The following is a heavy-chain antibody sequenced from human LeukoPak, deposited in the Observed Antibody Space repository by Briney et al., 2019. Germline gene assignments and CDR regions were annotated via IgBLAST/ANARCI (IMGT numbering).Heavy chain of an antibody. CDR3: ARDSYYYGSGSYLVSDY. CDR1: GFTFSSYA. Sequence: GGSLRLSCAASGFTFSSYAMHWVRQAPGKGLEWVAVISYDGSNKYYADSVKGRFTISRDSSKNTLYLQMNSLRAEDTAVYYCARDSYYYGSGSYLVSDYWGQGTLVTVSS. CDR2: ISYDGSNK. D-gene: IGHD3-10*01. V-gene: IGHV3-30*04. J-gene: IGHJ4*02.